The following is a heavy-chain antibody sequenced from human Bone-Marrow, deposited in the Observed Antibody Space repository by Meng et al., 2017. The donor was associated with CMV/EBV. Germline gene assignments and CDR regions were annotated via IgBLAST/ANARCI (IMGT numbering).Heavy chain of an antibody. CDR2: IGTAGDT. J-gene: IGHJ3*02. D-gene: IGHD1-26*01. Sequence: GESLKISCAACGFTFSSYDMHWVRQATGKGLEWVSAIGTAGDTYYPGSVKGQFTISRENAKNSLYLQMNSLRAGDTAVYYCARSPSGSYYGDAFDIWGQGTMVTVSS. CDR3: ARSPSGSYYGDAFDI. V-gene: IGHV3-13*03. CDR1: GFTFSSYD.